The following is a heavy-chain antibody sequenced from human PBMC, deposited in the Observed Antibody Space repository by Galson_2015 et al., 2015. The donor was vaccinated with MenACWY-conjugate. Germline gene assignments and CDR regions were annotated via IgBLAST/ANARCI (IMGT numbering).Heavy chain of an antibody. CDR2: ISGTGDYT. Sequence: SLRLSCAASGFTFSTYDLTWVRQAPGKGLEWVSQISGTGDYTYYADSVKGRFTISRDISRTSLYLQMNSLTAEDTAVYCCVKGGWLDVWGQGTTVTVSS. CDR3: VKGGWLDV. J-gene: IGHJ6*02. D-gene: IGHD6-19*01. V-gene: IGHV3-23*01. CDR1: GFTFSTYD.